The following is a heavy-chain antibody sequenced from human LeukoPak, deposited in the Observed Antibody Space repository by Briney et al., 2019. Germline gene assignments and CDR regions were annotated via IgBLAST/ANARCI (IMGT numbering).Heavy chain of an antibody. D-gene: IGHD3-22*01. CDR1: GFTVSSNY. V-gene: IGHV3-66*01. Sequence: GGSLRLSCAASGFTVSSNYMSWVRQAPGKGLEWVSVIYSGGSTYYADSVKGRFTISRDNSKNTLYLQMNSLRAEDTAVYYCARARGDYYDSSGYYLDYWGQGTLVTVSS. J-gene: IGHJ4*02. CDR2: IYSGGST. CDR3: ARARGDYYDSSGYYLDY.